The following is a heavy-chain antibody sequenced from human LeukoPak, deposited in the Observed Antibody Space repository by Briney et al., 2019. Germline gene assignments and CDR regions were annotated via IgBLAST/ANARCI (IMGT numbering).Heavy chain of an antibody. V-gene: IGHV4-34*01. Sequence: SETLSLTCAVYGGSFSGYYWSWIRQPPGKGLEWIGEINHSGSTNYNPSLKRRVTISVDTSKKQFSLRLSSVTVADTAVYYCAVVPAARLYYYYGMDVWGQGTTVTVSS. CDR3: AVVPAARLYYYYGMDV. CDR2: INHSGST. D-gene: IGHD2-2*01. CDR1: GGSFSGYY. J-gene: IGHJ6*02.